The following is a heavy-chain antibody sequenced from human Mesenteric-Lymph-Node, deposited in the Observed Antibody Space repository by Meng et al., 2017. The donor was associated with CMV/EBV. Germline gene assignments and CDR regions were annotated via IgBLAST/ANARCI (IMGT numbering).Heavy chain of an antibody. J-gene: IGHJ4*02. D-gene: IGHD3-22*01. CDR3: ARGGYDSSGYYYAGVDGY. CDR2: ISSSGSTI. Sequence: GESLKISCAASGFTFSSYEMNWVRQAPGKGLEWVSYISSSGSTIYYADSVKGRFTISRDNAKNSLYLQMNSLRAEDTAVYYCARGGYDSSGYYYAGVDGYWGQGTLVTVSS. CDR1: GFTFSSYE. V-gene: IGHV3-48*03.